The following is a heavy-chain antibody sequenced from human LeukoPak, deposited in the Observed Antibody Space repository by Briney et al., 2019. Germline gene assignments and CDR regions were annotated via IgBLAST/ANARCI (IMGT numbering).Heavy chain of an antibody. J-gene: IGHJ4*02. D-gene: IGHD3-22*01. V-gene: IGHV1-2*06. CDR1: GYTFTGYY. CDR2: INPNSGGT. Sequence: GASVKVSCKASGYTFTGYYMHWVRQAPGQRLEWMGRINPNSGGTNYAQKFQGRVTMTRDTSISTAYMELSRLRSDDTAVYYCARARNNYYDSTDWGQGTLVTVSS. CDR3: ARARNNYYDSTD.